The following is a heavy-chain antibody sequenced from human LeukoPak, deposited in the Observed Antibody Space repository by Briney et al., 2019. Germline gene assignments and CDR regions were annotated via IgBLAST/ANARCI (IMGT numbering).Heavy chain of an antibody. D-gene: IGHD6-19*01. Sequence: ASVKVSCKASGYTFTSYGISWVRQAPGQRLEWMGWINAGNGNTKYSQKFQGRVTITRDTSASTAYMELSSLRSEDTAVYYCARSRGAVAGTPWYYYYGMDVWGQGTTVTVSS. V-gene: IGHV1-3*01. CDR2: INAGNGNT. CDR1: GYTFTSYG. J-gene: IGHJ6*02. CDR3: ARSRGAVAGTPWYYYYGMDV.